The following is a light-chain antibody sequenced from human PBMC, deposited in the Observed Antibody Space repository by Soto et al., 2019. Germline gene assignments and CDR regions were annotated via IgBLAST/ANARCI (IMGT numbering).Light chain of an antibody. J-gene: IGLJ1*01. CDR1: SSDVGGYNY. Sequence: QSALTQPASVTGSPGQSITIYCTGTSSDVGGYNYVSWYQQHPGKAPKLMIYDVSNRPSGVSNRFSGSKSGNTASLTISGLQAEDEADYYCSSYTSSSTLYVFGTGTKVTGL. CDR2: DVS. CDR3: SSYTSSSTLYV. V-gene: IGLV2-14*01.